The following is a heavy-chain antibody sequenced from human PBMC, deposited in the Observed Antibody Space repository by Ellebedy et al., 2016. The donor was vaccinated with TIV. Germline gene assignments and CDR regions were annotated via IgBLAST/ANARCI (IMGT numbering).Heavy chain of an antibody. CDR3: ARGQDDYVRLDY. V-gene: IGHV4-59*12. CDR1: GGSISSYY. J-gene: IGHJ4*02. D-gene: IGHD4-17*01. Sequence: SETLPLTXTVSGGSISSYYWSWIRQPPGKGLEWIGYIYYSGSTNYNPSLKSRVTISVDTSKNQFSLKLSSVTAADTAVYYCARGQDDYVRLDYWGQGTLVTVSS. CDR2: IYYSGST.